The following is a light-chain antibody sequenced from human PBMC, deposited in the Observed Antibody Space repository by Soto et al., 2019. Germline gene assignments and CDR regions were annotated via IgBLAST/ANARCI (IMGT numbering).Light chain of an antibody. V-gene: IGKV3-15*01. J-gene: IGKJ1*01. CDR1: QSVRSN. CDR3: QQYNNWPQT. Sequence: EIVMTQSPATLSVSPGERATLSCRASQSVRSNLAWYQQKPGQAPRLLIYGASTRETGIPARFSGSGSGTEFTLTISSLQSEDFAVYYCQQYNNWPQTFGQGTKVDIK. CDR2: GAS.